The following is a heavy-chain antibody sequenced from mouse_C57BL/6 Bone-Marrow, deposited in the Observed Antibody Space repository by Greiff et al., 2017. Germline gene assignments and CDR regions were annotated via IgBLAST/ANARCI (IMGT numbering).Heavy chain of an antibody. CDR2: IDPEDGDT. D-gene: IGHD1-1*01. V-gene: IGHV14-1*01. CDR1: GFNINDYY. Sequence: EVQLQQSGAELVRPGASVKLSCTASGFNINDYYMHWVKQRHEQVLEWIGRIDPEDGDTEYAPKFQGKATMTADTSSNPAYLQLSSLTSEDTAVYYCTTGDYGKDYWGQGTTLTVSS. J-gene: IGHJ2*01. CDR3: TTGDYGKDY.